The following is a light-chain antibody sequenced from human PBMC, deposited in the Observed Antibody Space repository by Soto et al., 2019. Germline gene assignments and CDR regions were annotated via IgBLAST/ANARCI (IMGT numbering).Light chain of an antibody. V-gene: IGKV1-39*01. CDR1: QSISSY. CDR3: QQNYNIPRT. J-gene: IGKJ4*01. CDR2: AAS. Sequence: IQMAQSPSSLSASVGGRVNITWRASQSISSYLTWYQHKPGKAPKLLIYAASSLESGVPSRFSGSGSGTDFTLTISSLQPDDFATYYCQQNYNIPRTFGGGTKVDIK.